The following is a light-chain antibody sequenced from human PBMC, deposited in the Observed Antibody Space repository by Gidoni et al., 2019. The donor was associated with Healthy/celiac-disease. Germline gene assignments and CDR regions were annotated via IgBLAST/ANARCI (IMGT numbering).Light chain of an antibody. CDR1: QIVSSSY. Sequence: EIVLTPSPGTLSLSPGERATLSCRASQIVSSSYLAWYQQKPGQAPRLLIYGASSRATGIPDRFSGSGSGTDFTLTISRLEPEDFAVYYCQQYGSSPWTFGQGTKVEIK. V-gene: IGKV3-20*01. CDR3: QQYGSSPWT. J-gene: IGKJ1*01. CDR2: GAS.